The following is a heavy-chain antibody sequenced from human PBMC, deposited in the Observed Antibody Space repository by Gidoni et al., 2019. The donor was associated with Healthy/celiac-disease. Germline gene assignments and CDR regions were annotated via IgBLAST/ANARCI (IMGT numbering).Heavy chain of an antibody. CDR2: IYYSGST. Sequence: QVQLQESGPGLVKPSETLSLTCTVSGGSISSYYWRWIRQPPGKGLEWIGYIYYSGSTNYNPSLKSRVTISVDTSKNQFSLKLSSVTAADTAVYYCARYGSRSILTSSWYLDDAFDIWGQGTMVTVSS. D-gene: IGHD6-13*01. J-gene: IGHJ3*02. V-gene: IGHV4-59*01. CDR3: ARYGSRSILTSSWYLDDAFDI. CDR1: GGSISSYY.